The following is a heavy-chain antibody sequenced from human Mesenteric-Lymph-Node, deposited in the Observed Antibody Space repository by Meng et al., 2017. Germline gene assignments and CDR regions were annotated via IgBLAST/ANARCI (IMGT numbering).Heavy chain of an antibody. Sequence: SVKVSCKVSGYTLTELSMHWVRQAPGKGLEWMGGFDPEDGETIYAQKFQGRVTMTEDTSTDTAYMELSSLRSEDTAVYYCATVGPAPYYYDSSGYAHWGQGTLVTVSS. CDR2: FDPEDGET. D-gene: IGHD3-22*01. CDR3: ATVGPAPYYYDSSGYAH. CDR1: GYTLTELS. J-gene: IGHJ4*02. V-gene: IGHV1-24*01.